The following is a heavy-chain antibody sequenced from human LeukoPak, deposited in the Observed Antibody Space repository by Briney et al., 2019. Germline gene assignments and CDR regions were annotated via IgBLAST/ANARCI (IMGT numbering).Heavy chain of an antibody. J-gene: IGHJ4*02. CDR1: GFTFSSYA. Sequence: GGSLRLSCAASGFTFSSYAMSWVRQAPGKGLEWVSVIYSGGNTYYADSVKGRFTISRDKTKNTLYLQMNSLRAEDTAVYYCARDFSFDYWGQGTLVTVSS. CDR2: IYSGGNT. CDR3: ARDFSFDY. V-gene: IGHV3-66*01.